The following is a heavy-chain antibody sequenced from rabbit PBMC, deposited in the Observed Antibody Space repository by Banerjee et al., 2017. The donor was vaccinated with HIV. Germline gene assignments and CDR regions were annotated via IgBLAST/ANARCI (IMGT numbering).Heavy chain of an antibody. Sequence: QEQLGESGGGLVQPGGSLTLTCKASGFSFSGGHDMYWVRQAPGKGLGWIACIAVVSSGSTYYASWAKGRFTISKTSSTTVTLQMTSLTAADTATYFCARGGFAYSYGSGGYAYAITRLDLWAQGPWSPS. D-gene: IGHD6-1*01. CDR3: ARGGFAYSYGSGGYAYAITRLDL. CDR1: GFSFSGGHD. CDR2: IAVVSSGST. J-gene: IGHJ3*01. V-gene: IGHV1S45*01.